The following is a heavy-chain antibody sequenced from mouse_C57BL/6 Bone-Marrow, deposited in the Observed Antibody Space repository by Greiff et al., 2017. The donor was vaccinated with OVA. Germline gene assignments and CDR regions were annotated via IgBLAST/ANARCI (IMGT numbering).Heavy chain of an antibody. D-gene: IGHD1-1*01. Sequence: VMLVESGPGLVAPSQSLSITCTVSGFSLTSYGVDWVRQSPGKGLEWLGVIWGVGSTNYNSALKSRLSICKDNSKSQVFLKMNSLQTDDTAMYYCASEGYYGSRFAYWGQGTLVTVSA. V-gene: IGHV2-6*01. J-gene: IGHJ3*01. CDR1: GFSLTSYG. CDR3: ASEGYYGSRFAY. CDR2: IWGVGST.